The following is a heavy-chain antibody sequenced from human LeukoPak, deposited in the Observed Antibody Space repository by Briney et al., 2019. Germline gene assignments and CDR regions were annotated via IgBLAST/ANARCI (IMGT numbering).Heavy chain of an antibody. D-gene: IGHD2-15*01. CDR2: IYYSGNTIYYSGNT. Sequence: SETLSLTCTVSGGSISSSGYYWGWIRQPPGKGLEWIGSIYYSGNTIYYSGNTNYNPSLKSRVTISVDTSKNQFSLKLSSVTAADTAVYYCARHDCSGGSCYSDYWGQGTLVTVSS. CDR1: GGSISSSGYY. CDR3: ARHDCSGGSCYSDY. J-gene: IGHJ4*02. V-gene: IGHV4-39*01.